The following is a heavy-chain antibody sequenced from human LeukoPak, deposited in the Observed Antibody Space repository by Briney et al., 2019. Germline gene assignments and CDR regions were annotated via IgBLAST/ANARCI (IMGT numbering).Heavy chain of an antibody. V-gene: IGHV4-30-4*08. CDR2: IYYSGST. CDR3: ARESRLGERGTSCYTGGTNWFDP. D-gene: IGHD2-2*02. CDR1: GGSISSGDYY. Sequence: SQTLSLTCTVSGGSISSGDYYWSWIRQPPGKGLEWIGYIYYSGSTYYNPSLKSRVTISVDTSKNQFSLKLSSVIAADTAVYFCARESRLGERGTSCYTGGTNWFDPWGQGTLVTVSS. J-gene: IGHJ5*02.